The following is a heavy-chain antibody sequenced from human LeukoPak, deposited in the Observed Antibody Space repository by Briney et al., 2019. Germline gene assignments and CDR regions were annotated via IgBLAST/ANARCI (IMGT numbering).Heavy chain of an antibody. Sequence: GGSLRLSCAASGFTFSSYYMAWFRQAPGKGLEWVADIKQDGSEKYYADSVKGRFTISRDNAKNSLYLQMNSLRAEDTAVYYCARDLASSWYYFDYWGQGTLVTVSS. J-gene: IGHJ4*02. CDR2: IKQDGSEK. CDR1: GFTFSSYY. D-gene: IGHD6-13*01. V-gene: IGHV3-7*01. CDR3: ARDLASSWYYFDY.